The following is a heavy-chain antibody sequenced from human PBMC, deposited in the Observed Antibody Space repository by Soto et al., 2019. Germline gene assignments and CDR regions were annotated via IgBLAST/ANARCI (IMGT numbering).Heavy chain of an antibody. Sequence: GGSLRLSCAASGFTFDDYAMHWVRQAPGKGLEWVSGISWNSGSIGYAEYVKGRFTISRDNAKNSLYLQMNSLRAEDTALYYCAKDMGGGYCSSTSCYSAFDIWGQGTMVTVSS. V-gene: IGHV3-9*01. CDR1: GFTFDDYA. CDR2: ISWNSGSI. D-gene: IGHD2-2*01. CDR3: AKDMGGGYCSSTSCYSAFDI. J-gene: IGHJ3*02.